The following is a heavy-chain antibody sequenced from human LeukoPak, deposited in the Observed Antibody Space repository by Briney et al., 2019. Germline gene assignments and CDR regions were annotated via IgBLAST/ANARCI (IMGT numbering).Heavy chain of an antibody. Sequence: GGSLRLSCAASGVTFSSYAMSWVRQAPGKGLEWVSAISGGGGSTYYADSVKGRFTISRDNSKNTLYLQMNGLRDEETAVYYCAKVWDIVVVVAATYFDSWGQGTLVTVSS. D-gene: IGHD2-15*01. J-gene: IGHJ4*02. V-gene: IGHV3-23*01. CDR3: AKVWDIVVVVAATYFDS. CDR2: ISGGGGST. CDR1: GVTFSSYA.